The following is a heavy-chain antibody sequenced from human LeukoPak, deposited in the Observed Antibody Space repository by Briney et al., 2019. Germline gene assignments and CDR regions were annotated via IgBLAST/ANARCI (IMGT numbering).Heavy chain of an antibody. J-gene: IGHJ5*02. CDR1: GYTFTSYD. D-gene: IGHD2-15*01. Sequence: ASVKVSCKASGYTFTSYDINWVRQATGQGLEWMGWMNPNSGNTGYAQKFQGRVTITRNTSISTAYMELSSLRSEDTAVYYCARTHFGYCSGGSCYGGGWFDPWGQGTLVTLSS. CDR3: ARTHFGYCSGGSCYGGGWFDP. CDR2: MNPNSGNT. V-gene: IGHV1-8*03.